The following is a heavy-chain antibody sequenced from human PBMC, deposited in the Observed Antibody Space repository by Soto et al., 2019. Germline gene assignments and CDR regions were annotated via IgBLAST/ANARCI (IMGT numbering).Heavy chain of an antibody. CDR1: GGSSSSGDYY. V-gene: IGHV4-30-4*01. J-gene: IGHJ5*02. CDR3: ARETLLWFGELSDNPRVA. Sequence: TLSLTCTVSGGSSSSGDYYWSWIRQPPGKGLEWIGYIYYSGSTYYNPSLKSRVTISVDTSKNQFSLKLSSVTAADTAVYYCARETLLWFGELSDNPRVAWGQGTLVTVSS. D-gene: IGHD3-10*01. CDR2: IYYSGST.